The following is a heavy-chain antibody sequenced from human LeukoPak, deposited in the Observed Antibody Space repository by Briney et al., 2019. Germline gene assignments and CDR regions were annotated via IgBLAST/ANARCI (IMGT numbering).Heavy chain of an antibody. CDR1: GFIFSNYA. V-gene: IGHV3-23*01. CDR2: ISGSGGST. D-gene: IGHD2-15*01. J-gene: IGHJ4*02. Sequence: GGSLRLSCAASGFIFSNYAMSWVRQAPGKGLEWVSAISGSGGSTYYADSVKGRFTISRDNSKNTLYLQMNSLRAEDTAVYYCAKGKDIVVVVAAYNWGQGTLVTVSS. CDR3: AKGKDIVVVVAAYN.